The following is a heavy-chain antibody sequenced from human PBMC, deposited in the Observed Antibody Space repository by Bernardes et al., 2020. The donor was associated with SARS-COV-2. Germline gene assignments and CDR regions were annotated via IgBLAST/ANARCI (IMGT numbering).Heavy chain of an antibody. V-gene: IGHV4-39*01. J-gene: IGHJ4*02. D-gene: IGHD3-22*01. CDR1: GGSISNDNNH. Sequence: SETLSLTCTVSGGSISNDNNHWGWIRQPPGKGLEWIGTVDYSGSTFYSSSLKSRVTISVDTSKNQFSLNLNSVTAADTAVYYCLRYRRNGYYIFDYWGQGTLVSVSS. CDR3: LRYRRNGYYIFDY. CDR2: VDYSGST.